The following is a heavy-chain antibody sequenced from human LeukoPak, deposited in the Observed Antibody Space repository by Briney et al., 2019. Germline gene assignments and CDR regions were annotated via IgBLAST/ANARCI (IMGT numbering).Heavy chain of an antibody. J-gene: IGHJ4*02. V-gene: IGHV1-24*01. CDR1: GYTFTSYG. D-gene: IGHD3-3*01. CDR3: ATFWSGTYYFDY. CDR2: FDPEDGET. Sequence: GASVKVSCKASGYTFTSYGISWVRQAPGQGLEWMGGFDPEDGETIYAQKFQGRVTMTEDTSTDTAYMELSSLRSEDTAVYYCATFWSGTYYFDYWGQGTLVTVSS.